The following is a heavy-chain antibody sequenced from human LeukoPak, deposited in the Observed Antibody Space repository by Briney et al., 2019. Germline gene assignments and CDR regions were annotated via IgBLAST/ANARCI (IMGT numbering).Heavy chain of an antibody. J-gene: IGHJ4*02. CDR1: GFTFSSYA. V-gene: IGHV3-23*01. CDR2: ISHSGVTT. Sequence: GGSLRLSCAASGFTFSSYAMSWVRQAPGKGLEWVSAISHSGVTTYYADSVKGRFTISRDNAKNSLYLQMNSLRAEDTAVYYCARDEGSSENWNYAQYWGQGTLVTVSS. D-gene: IGHD1-7*01. CDR3: ARDEGSSENWNYAQY.